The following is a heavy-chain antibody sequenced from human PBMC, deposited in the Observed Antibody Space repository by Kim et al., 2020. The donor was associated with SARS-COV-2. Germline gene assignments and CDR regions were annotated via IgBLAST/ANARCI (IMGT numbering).Heavy chain of an antibody. J-gene: IGHJ6*02. V-gene: IGHV3-23*01. Sequence: GGSLRLSCAASGFSFSNYAMSWVRQAPGKGLEWVSGISDSGGTTYYTESVKGRFTISRDSSKNTLHLQIKSLRVEDTAVYYCAKDVDSDPHNYYYYGLDVWGQGTTVTVSS. CDR3: AKDVDSDPHNYYYYGLDV. CDR2: ISDSGGTT. D-gene: IGHD2-15*01. CDR1: GFSFSNYA.